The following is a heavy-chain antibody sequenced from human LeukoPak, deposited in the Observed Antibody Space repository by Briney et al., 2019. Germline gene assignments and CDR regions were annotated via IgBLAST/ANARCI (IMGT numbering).Heavy chain of an antibody. V-gene: IGHV1-2*06. CDR3: AVSGWYLKYYFDY. CDR1: GGTFSSYA. D-gene: IGHD6-19*01. Sequence: ASVKVSCEASGGTFSSYAISWVRQAPGQGLEWMGRINPNSGGTNYAQKFQGRVTMTRDTSISTAYMELSRLRSDDTAVYYCAVSGWYLKYYFDYWGQGTLVTVSS. CDR2: INPNSGGT. J-gene: IGHJ4*02.